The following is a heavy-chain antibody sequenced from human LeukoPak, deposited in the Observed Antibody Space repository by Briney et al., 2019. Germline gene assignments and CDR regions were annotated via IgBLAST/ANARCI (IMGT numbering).Heavy chain of an antibody. CDR2: IYYNGST. CDR3: ARGHYDFWSGYYHVDAFDI. V-gene: IGHV4-39*01. Sequence: SETLSLTCTVSGGSINNSGYFWGWIRQPPGKGLEWIGNIYYNGSTYYSPSLKSRVTISVDTSKNQFSLKLSSVTAADTAVHYCARGHYDFWSGYYHVDAFDIWGQGTMVTVSS. J-gene: IGHJ3*02. CDR1: GGSINNSGYF. D-gene: IGHD3-3*01.